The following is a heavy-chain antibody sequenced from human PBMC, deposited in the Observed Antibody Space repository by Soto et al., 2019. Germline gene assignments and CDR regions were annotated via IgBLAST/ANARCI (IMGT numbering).Heavy chain of an antibody. CDR2: IYYTGNS. CDR3: AREQWGFDS. CDR1: NGSISTNGHY. V-gene: IGHV4-31*03. Sequence: QVQLQESGPELVKSSQTLSLTCTVSNGSISTNGHYWTWIRQRPGKGLEWIAYIYYTGNSYYNPSPKTRXTXAIDTSKNQFSLTLRSVTAADTAVYYCAREQWGFDSWGQGTLVTVSS. D-gene: IGHD6-19*01. J-gene: IGHJ4*02.